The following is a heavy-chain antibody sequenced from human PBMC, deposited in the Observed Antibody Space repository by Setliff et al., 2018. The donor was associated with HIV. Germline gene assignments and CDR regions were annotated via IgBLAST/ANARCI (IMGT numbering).Heavy chain of an antibody. CDR3: ARGTTATDYYYYMDV. J-gene: IGHJ6*03. CDR1: GYTFTAYY. D-gene: IGHD4-17*01. Sequence: GASVKVSCKTSGYTFTAYYIHWVRQAPGQGLEWMGRVEPQHGETIFAGKFQGRVTITADTSTDTAYMELSSLRSEDTAVYFCARGTTATDYYYYMDVWGKGTSVTVSS. V-gene: IGHV1-69-2*01. CDR2: VEPQHGET.